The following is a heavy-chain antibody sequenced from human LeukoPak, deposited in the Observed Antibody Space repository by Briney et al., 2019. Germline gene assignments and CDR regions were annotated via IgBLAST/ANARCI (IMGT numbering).Heavy chain of an antibody. CDR3: ARAGMTGTADY. D-gene: IGHD1-1*01. Sequence: PGGSLRLSCEVSGFIFSNYWMTWVRQAPGKGLEWVANIKPDGGETYYADSVKGRFTLSRDNTKNSLSLQMEYVGVDDTAVYYCARAGMTGTADYWGQGILVTVS. CDR2: IKPDGGET. CDR1: GFIFSNYW. J-gene: IGHJ4*02. V-gene: IGHV3-7*01.